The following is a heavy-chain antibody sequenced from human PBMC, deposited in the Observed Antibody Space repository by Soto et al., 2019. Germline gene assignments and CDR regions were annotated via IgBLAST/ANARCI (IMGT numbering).Heavy chain of an antibody. D-gene: IGHD6-19*01. V-gene: IGHV1-18*01. CDR1: GYTFTSYG. CDR2: ISAYNGNT. J-gene: IGHJ4*02. CDR3: ARTMPLSSGWFGSPLDFDY. Sequence: QVQLVQSGAEVKKPGASVKVSCKASGYTFTSYGISWVRQAPGQGLEWMGWISAYNGNTNYAQKLQGRVTMTPDTSTSTAYLEVRSLRSDDTAVYYCARTMPLSSGWFGSPLDFDYWGQGTMVTVSS.